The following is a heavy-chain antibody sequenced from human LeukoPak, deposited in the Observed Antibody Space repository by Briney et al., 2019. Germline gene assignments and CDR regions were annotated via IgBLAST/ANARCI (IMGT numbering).Heavy chain of an antibody. D-gene: IGHD3-22*01. CDR3: ARGAKDYYSGNANNWFDP. J-gene: IGHJ5*02. Sequence: GGSLRLSCAASGFTFSSYAMSWVRQAPGKGLEWVSAISGSGGSTYYADSVKGRFTISRDNSKNTLYLQMNSLRAEDTAVYYCARGAKDYYSGNANNWFDPWGQGTLVTVSS. CDR2: ISGSGGST. V-gene: IGHV3-23*01. CDR1: GFTFSSYA.